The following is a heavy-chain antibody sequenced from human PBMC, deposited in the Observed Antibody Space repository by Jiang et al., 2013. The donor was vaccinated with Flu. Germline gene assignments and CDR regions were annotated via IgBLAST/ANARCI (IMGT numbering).Heavy chain of an antibody. Sequence: SGAEVKKPGSSVKVSCKASGGTFSSYAISWVRQAPGQGLEWMGGIIPILGIANCAQKFQGRVTITADKSTSTAYMELSSLRSEDTAVYYCARARDLGGYYGSDFDYWGQGTLVTVSS. D-gene: IGHD3-10*01. CDR1: GGTFSSYA. CDR2: IIPILGIA. V-gene: IGHV1-69*10. CDR3: ARARDLGGYYGSDFDY. J-gene: IGHJ4*02.